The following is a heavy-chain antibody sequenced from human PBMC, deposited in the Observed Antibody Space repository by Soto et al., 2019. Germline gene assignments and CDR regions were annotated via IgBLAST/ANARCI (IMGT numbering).Heavy chain of an antibody. CDR2: ITSDGSST. V-gene: IGHV3-74*01. CDR3: AREFLWPGCFWSGYLRPPYYYYGMDV. D-gene: IGHD3-3*01. Sequence: TGGSLRLSCAASGFTFSSYWMHWVRQAPGKGLVWVSRITSDGSSTSYADSVKGRFTISRDNAKNTLYLQMNSLRAEDTAVYYWAREFLWPGCFWSGYLRPPYYYYGMDVWGQGTTVTVSS. J-gene: IGHJ6*02. CDR1: GFTFSSYW.